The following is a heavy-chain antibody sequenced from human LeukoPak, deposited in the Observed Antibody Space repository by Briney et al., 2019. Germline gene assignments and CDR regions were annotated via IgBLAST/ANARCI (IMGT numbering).Heavy chain of an antibody. Sequence: GGSLRLSCAASGFTFSSYAMSWVRQAPGKGLEWVSAISGSGGSTYYADSVKGRFTISRGNSKNTLYLQMNSLRAEDTAVYYCAKNAWYYYDSSGFDYWGQGTLVTVSS. CDR1: GFTFSSYA. J-gene: IGHJ4*02. D-gene: IGHD3-22*01. CDR2: ISGSGGST. CDR3: AKNAWYYYDSSGFDY. V-gene: IGHV3-23*01.